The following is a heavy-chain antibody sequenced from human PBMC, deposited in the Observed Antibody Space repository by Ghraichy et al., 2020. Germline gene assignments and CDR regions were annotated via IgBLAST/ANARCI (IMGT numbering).Heavy chain of an antibody. J-gene: IGHJ5*02. V-gene: IGHV4-39*01. CDR2: IYYSGSP. Sequence: SETLSLTCTVSGGSISSSSYYWGWIRQPPGKGLEWIGSIYYSGSPSYNPSLKSRVTISVYTSKNQFSLKLSSVTAADTAVYYCARSYCSGGSCYSFLSGYNWFDPWGQGTLVTVSS. CDR3: ARSYCSGGSCYSFLSGYNWFDP. D-gene: IGHD2-15*01. CDR1: GGSISSSSYY.